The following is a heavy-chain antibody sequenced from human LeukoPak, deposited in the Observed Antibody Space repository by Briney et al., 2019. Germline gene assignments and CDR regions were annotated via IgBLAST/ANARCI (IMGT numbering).Heavy chain of an antibody. CDR3: ARDISSTSLYYYGMDV. CDR2: INPNDGDT. CDR1: GYTFTDYY. Sequence: GASVKVSCKASGYTFTDYYMHWVRQAPGQGFEWMGWINPNDGDTNYAQKFQGRVTMTRDTSISTAYMELSRLRSDDTAVYYCARDISSTSLYYYGMDVWGQGTTVTVSS. V-gene: IGHV1-2*02. D-gene: IGHD2-2*01. J-gene: IGHJ6*02.